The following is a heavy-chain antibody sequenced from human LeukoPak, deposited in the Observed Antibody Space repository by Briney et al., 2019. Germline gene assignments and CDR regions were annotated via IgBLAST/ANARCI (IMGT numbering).Heavy chain of an antibody. CDR2: INPNSGGT. Sequence: GASVKVSCKASGYTFTGYYMHWVRQAPGQGLEWMGWINPNSGGTNYAQKFQGRVTMTRDTSISTAYMDLSRLRSDDTAVYYCARDMEGLVVVPAAIDYWGQGTLVTVSS. J-gene: IGHJ4*02. CDR1: GYTFTGYY. CDR3: ARDMEGLVVVPAAIDY. V-gene: IGHV1-2*02. D-gene: IGHD2-2*01.